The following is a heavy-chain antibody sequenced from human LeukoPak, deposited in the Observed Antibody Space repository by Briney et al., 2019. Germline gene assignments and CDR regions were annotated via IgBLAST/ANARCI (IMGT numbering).Heavy chain of an antibody. CDR1: GFTFSSYS. Sequence: GGSLRLSCAASGFTFSSYSMNWVRQAPGKGLEWVSSISSSSSYIYYADSVKGRFTISRDNAKNSPYLQMNSLRAEDTAVYYCARSGGSVGPGDYWGQGTLVTVSS. J-gene: IGHJ4*02. D-gene: IGHD3-10*01. CDR2: ISSSSSYI. V-gene: IGHV3-21*01. CDR3: ARSGGSVGPGDY.